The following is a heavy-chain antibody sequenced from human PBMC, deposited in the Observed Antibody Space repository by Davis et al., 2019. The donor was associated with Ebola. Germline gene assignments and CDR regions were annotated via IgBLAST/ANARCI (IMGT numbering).Heavy chain of an antibody. CDR2: INHSGST. CDR1: GGSFSGYY. J-gene: IGHJ4*02. Sequence: PSETLSLTRAVYGGSFSGYYWSWIRQPPGKGLEWIGEINHSGSTNYNPSLKSRVTISVDTSKNQFSLKLSSVTAADTAVYYCARVGQWLVQNWGQGTLVTVSS. CDR3: ARVGQWLVQN. V-gene: IGHV4-34*01. D-gene: IGHD6-19*01.